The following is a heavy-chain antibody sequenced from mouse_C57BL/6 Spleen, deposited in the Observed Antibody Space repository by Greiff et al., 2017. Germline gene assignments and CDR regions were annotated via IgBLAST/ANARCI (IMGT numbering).Heavy chain of an antibody. J-gene: IGHJ2*01. CDR1: GYAFSSSW. V-gene: IGHV1-82*01. D-gene: IGHD1-1*01. CDR3: ASPYYGSSLDY. CDR2: IYPGDGDT. Sequence: QVQLQQSGPELVKPGASVKISCKASGYAFSSSWMNWVKQRPGKGLEWIGRIYPGDGDTNYNGKFKGKATLTADKSSSTAYMQLSSLTSEDSAVYFCASPYYGSSLDYWGQGTTLTVSS.